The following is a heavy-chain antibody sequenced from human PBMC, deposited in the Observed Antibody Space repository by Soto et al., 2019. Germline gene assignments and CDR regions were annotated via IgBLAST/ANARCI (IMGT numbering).Heavy chain of an antibody. CDR1: GFTVSSNY. V-gene: IGHV3-66*01. CDR3: AIGYSYGAYYFDY. J-gene: IGHJ4*02. CDR2: IYSGGST. D-gene: IGHD5-18*01. Sequence: EVQLVESGGGLVQPGGSLRLSCAASGFTVSSNYMSWVRQAPGKELEWVSVIYSGGSTYYADSVKGRFTISRDNSKNTLYLQMNSLRAEDTAVYYCAIGYSYGAYYFDYWGQGTLVTVSS.